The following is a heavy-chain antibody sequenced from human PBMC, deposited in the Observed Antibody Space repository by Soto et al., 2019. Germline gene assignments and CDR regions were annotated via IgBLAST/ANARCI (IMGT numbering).Heavy chain of an antibody. Sequence: QVQLVQSGAEVKKPGSSVKVSCKASGGTFSSYAISWVRQAPGQGLEWMGGIIPIFGTANYAQKFQGRVTITADESTRTAYMELSSLRYEDTAVYYCAGAPRYCSSTSCYGGFDYWGQGTLVTVSS. CDR3: AGAPRYCSSTSCYGGFDY. CDR1: GGTFSSYA. V-gene: IGHV1-69*01. CDR2: IIPIFGTA. D-gene: IGHD2-2*01. J-gene: IGHJ4*02.